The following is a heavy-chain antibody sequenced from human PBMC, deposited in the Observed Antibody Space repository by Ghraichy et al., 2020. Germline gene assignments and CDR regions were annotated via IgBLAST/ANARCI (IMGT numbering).Heavy chain of an antibody. Sequence: ASVKVSCKASGYTFTSYYTLRGRQAPGQGVEWMGWINPNSGGTNYAQKSQGRVTMTRDTSISTAYMALSRLRSDDTAVYYCARYLPFMPGYSYGEGGMYVWRQATTHTVSS. D-gene: IGHD5-18*01. CDR3: ARYLPFMPGYSYGEGGMYV. J-gene: IGHJ6*02. CDR2: INPNSGGT. V-gene: IGHV1-2*02. CDR1: GYTFTSYY.